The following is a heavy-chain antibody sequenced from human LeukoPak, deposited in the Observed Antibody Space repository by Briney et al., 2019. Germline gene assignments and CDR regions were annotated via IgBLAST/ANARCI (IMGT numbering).Heavy chain of an antibody. V-gene: IGHV3-30*03. CDR3: ARDGHYDIWTGYFQD. CDR2: VSADGRTQ. CDR1: GFTFRTYS. Sequence: GGSLRLSCAASGFTFRTYSIHWVRQAPGKGLEWVTVVSADGRTQLYSDSVKGRFTISRDNSKNTLYLQMNSLRAEDTAVYYCARDGHYDIWTGYFQDWGQGTLVTVSS. J-gene: IGHJ1*01. D-gene: IGHD3-9*01.